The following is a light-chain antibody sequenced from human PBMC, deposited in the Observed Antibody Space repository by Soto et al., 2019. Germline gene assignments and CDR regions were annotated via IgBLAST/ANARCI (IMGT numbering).Light chain of an antibody. CDR2: DAS. Sequence: EIVLTHSPATLSLSPGEIATLSCRASQSVSSYLAWYQQKPGQAPRLLIYDASNRATGIPARFSGSGSGTDFTLTISSLEPEDFAVYYCQQRGTFGGGTKVDIK. J-gene: IGKJ4*01. CDR3: QQRGT. V-gene: IGKV3-11*01. CDR1: QSVSSY.